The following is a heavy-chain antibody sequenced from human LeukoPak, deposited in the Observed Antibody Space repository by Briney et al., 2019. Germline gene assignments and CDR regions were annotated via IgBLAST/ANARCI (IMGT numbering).Heavy chain of an antibody. Sequence: PGGSLRLSCAASGFTFSSYSMNWVRQAPGKGLEWVSSISSSSSYIYYADSVKGRFTISRDNAKNSLYLQMNSLRAEDTAVYYCARVMGGRKDIVLGDVWGKGTTVTVSS. CDR1: GFTFSSYS. D-gene: IGHD2-15*01. V-gene: IGHV3-21*01. CDR2: ISSSSSYI. J-gene: IGHJ6*04. CDR3: ARVMGGRKDIVLGDV.